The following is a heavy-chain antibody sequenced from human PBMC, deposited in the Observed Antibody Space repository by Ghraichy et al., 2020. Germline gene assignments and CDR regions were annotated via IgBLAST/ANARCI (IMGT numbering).Heavy chain of an antibody. Sequence: SETLSLTCAVYGGSFSGYYWSWIRQPPGKGLEWIGEINHSGSTNYNPSLKSRVTISVDTSKNQFSLKLSSVTAADTAVYYCARGRVVTMIVVVIKTWFDPWGQGTLVTVSS. CDR1: GGSFSGYY. V-gene: IGHV4-34*01. CDR2: INHSGST. CDR3: ARGRVVTMIVVVIKTWFDP. J-gene: IGHJ5*02. D-gene: IGHD3-22*01.